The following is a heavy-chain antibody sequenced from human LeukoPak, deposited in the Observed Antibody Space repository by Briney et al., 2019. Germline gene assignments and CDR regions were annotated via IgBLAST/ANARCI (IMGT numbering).Heavy chain of an antibody. CDR3: ARAGGSYSDWFDP. Sequence: GGSLRLSCAASGFTVSSNYMSWVRQAPGKGLEWVSVIYSGGSTYYADSVKGRFTISRDNSKNTLYLQMNSLRAEDTAVYYCARAGGSYSDWFDPWGQGTLVTVSS. CDR2: IYSGGST. CDR1: GFTVSSNY. V-gene: IGHV3-66*01. J-gene: IGHJ5*02. D-gene: IGHD1-26*01.